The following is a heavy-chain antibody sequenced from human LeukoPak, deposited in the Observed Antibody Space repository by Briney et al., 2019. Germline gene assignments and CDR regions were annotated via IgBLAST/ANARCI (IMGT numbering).Heavy chain of an antibody. CDR2: INWNGGST. CDR1: GFTFDDYG. Sequence: RSGGSLRLSCAASGFTFDDYGMSWVRQAPGKGLEWVSGINWNGGSTGYADSVKGRFTISRDNAKNSLYLRMNSLRAEDTALYHCARGFRYYYDSSGPFDYWGQGTLVTVSS. J-gene: IGHJ4*02. D-gene: IGHD3-22*01. CDR3: ARGFRYYYDSSGPFDY. V-gene: IGHV3-20*01.